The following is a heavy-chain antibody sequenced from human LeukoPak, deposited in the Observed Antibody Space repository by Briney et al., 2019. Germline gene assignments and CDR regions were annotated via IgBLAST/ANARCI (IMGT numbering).Heavy chain of an antibody. V-gene: IGHV3-23*01. CDR1: GFTFSSYA. CDR3: AKGRYCSSTSCLGSWFDP. Sequence: GGSLRLSCAASGFTFSSYAMSWVRQAPWKGLEWVSAISGSGGSTYYADSVKGRFTISRDNSKNTLYLQMNSLRAEDTAVYYCAKGRYCSSTSCLGSWFDPWGQGTLVTVSS. D-gene: IGHD2-2*01. J-gene: IGHJ5*02. CDR2: ISGSGGST.